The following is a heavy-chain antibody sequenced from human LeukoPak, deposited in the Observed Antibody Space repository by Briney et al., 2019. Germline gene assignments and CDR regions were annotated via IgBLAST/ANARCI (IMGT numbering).Heavy chain of an antibody. CDR2: IYYSGST. CDR1: GGSISSYY. D-gene: IGHD1-14*01. CDR3: ARAVLAVGRYYYGMDV. V-gene: IGHV4-59*01. J-gene: IGHJ6*02. Sequence: SETLSLTCTVSGGSISSYYWSWIRQPPGKGLEWIGYIYYSGSTNYNPSLKSRVTISVDTSKNQFSLKLSSVTAADTAVYYCARAVLAVGRYYYGMDVWGQGTTVTVSS.